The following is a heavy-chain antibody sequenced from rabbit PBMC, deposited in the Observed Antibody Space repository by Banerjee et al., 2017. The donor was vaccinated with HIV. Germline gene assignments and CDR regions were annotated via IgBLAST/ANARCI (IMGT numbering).Heavy chain of an antibody. V-gene: IGHV1S45*01. Sequence: QEQLEESGGDLVKPEGSLTLTCTASGIDFSTHYYMCWVRQAPGKGLEWIACIDAGSRGSTYYAGWAKGRFTISKTSSTTVTLQMTSLTAADTATYFCARSNSMPAMTRVLVDLLACYFRLWGPGTLVTVS. CDR2: IDAGSRGST. CDR1: GIDFSTHYY. D-gene: IGHD2-1*01. CDR3: ARSNSMPAMTRVLVDLLACYFRL. J-gene: IGHJ4*01.